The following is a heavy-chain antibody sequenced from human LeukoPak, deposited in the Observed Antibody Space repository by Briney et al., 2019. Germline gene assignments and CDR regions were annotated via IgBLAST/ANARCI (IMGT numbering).Heavy chain of an antibody. CDR2: ITSGGSST. J-gene: IGHJ4*02. Sequence: GGSLRLSCAASGFTFSNHWMHWVRQAPGKGLLWVSRITSGGSSTVYADSVRGRFTISRDNAKNTLYLQMNSLRAEDTAVYYCIRSSGWPDYWGQGTLVTVSS. D-gene: IGHD6-19*01. CDR3: IRSSGWPDY. V-gene: IGHV3-74*01. CDR1: GFTFSNHW.